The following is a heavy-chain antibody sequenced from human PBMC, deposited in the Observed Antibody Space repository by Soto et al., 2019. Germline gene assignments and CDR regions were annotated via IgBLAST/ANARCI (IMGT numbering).Heavy chain of an antibody. V-gene: IGHV3-53*01. J-gene: IGHJ4*02. CDR2: IYSGGST. Sequence: EVQVVEAGGGVSQPGGSLGLSCEVSGFSVTANSMSWVRQAPGKGLEWVSVIYSGGSTYYIDSVKGRFSISRDISKNTLYLQMNSLRADDTAVYYCHGYGYWGQGTLVTVSS. CDR3: HGYGY. CDR1: GFSVTANS. D-gene: IGHD5-12*01.